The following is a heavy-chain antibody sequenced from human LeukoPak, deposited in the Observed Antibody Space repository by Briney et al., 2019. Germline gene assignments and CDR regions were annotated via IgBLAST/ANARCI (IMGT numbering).Heavy chain of an antibody. CDR3: ARPGGGCYDYVWGRYRSFDY. CDR1: GGTFSSYA. CDR2: IIPIFGTA. D-gene: IGHD3-16*02. J-gene: IGHJ4*02. Sequence: SVKVSCKASGGTFSSYAISWVRQAPGQGLEWMGGIIPIFGTANYAQKFQGRVTITADESTSTAYMELSSLRSEDTAVYYCARPGGGCYDYVWGRYRSFDYWGQGTLVTVSS. V-gene: IGHV1-69*13.